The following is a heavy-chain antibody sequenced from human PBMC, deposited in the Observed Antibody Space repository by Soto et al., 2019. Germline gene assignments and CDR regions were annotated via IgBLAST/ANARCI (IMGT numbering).Heavy chain of an antibody. Sequence: QVQLVESGGGVVQPGRSLRLSCASSGFTFSEYAMHWVRQAPGKGLEWLAVISYDGSSKYYRDSVKGRFTISRDNSKNTLFLQMDSLRDEDTAVYYCARDLRTQYFFDYWGQGTQVTVSS. D-gene: IGHD3-9*01. CDR2: ISYDGSSK. J-gene: IGHJ4*02. CDR3: ARDLRTQYFFDY. CDR1: GFTFSEYA. V-gene: IGHV3-30-3*01.